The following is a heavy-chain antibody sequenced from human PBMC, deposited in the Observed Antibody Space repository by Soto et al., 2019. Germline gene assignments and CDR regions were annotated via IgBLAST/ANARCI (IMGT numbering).Heavy chain of an antibody. V-gene: IGHV1-46*01. D-gene: IGHD5-18*01. CDR3: ARDLTEYSYDTMDFDY. J-gene: IGHJ4*02. CDR1: GYTFTYYH. CDR2: INPSGGST. Sequence: ASVKLSCKTSGYTFTYYHIHWLRQSPVQGLEWMGIINPSGGSTSYAQKFQGRVTMTRDTSTSTVYMELSSLRSEDTAVYYCARDLTEYSYDTMDFDYWGQGALVTVAS.